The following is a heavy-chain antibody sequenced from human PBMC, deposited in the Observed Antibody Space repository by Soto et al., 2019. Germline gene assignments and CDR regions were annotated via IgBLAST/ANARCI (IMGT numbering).Heavy chain of an antibody. Sequence: QVQLVESGGGLVEPGGSLRLSCAASGFSFSDYYVSWLRQAPGKGLEWLSYISSSSIYINYADSVKGRFTISRDNAKNSLDLQMISLRAEDTAVYYCASGQQIRMADIWGQGTMVTVSS. CDR1: GFSFSDYY. J-gene: IGHJ3*02. V-gene: IGHV3-11*05. D-gene: IGHD6-13*01. CDR3: ASGQQIRMADI. CDR2: ISSSSIYI.